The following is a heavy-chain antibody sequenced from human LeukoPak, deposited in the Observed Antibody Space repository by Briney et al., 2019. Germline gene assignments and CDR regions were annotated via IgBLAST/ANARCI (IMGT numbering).Heavy chain of an antibody. V-gene: IGHV3-33*01. CDR3: ARDRSSSSFDY. D-gene: IGHD6-6*01. Sequence: PGGSLRLSCAASGFTFSSYGMNWVGQAPGKGREWVAVIWYDGSNKYYADSVKGRFTISRENSKKTVYLQMNSLRAEDTAVYYCARDRSSSSFDYWGQGTLVTVSS. CDR1: GFTFSSYG. J-gene: IGHJ4*02. CDR2: IWYDGSNK.